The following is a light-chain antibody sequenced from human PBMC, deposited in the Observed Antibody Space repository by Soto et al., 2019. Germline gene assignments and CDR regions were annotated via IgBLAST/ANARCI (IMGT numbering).Light chain of an antibody. V-gene: IGKV3-11*01. J-gene: IGKJ4*01. Sequence: EFVLTQSPATLSLSPGERATLSCRASQSVSSYLAWYQQKPGQAPRLLIYDASNRATGIPARFSGTGSGTDFTLTISSLQAEDVAVYYCQQYYSLPLTFGGGTKVEIK. CDR1: QSVSSY. CDR3: QQYYSLPLT. CDR2: DAS.